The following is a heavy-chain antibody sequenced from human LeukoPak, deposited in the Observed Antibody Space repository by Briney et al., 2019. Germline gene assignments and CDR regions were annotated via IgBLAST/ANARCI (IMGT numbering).Heavy chain of an antibody. D-gene: IGHD6-13*01. Sequence: SETLSLTCTVSGGSISSYYWSWIRQPPGKGLEWIGYIYYSGSTDYNPSLKSRVTISVDTSKNQFSLRLSSVTAADTAVYYCARGAPFGSWHYDYFDYWGQGTLVTVSS. CDR1: GGSISSYY. V-gene: IGHV4-59*08. CDR3: ARGAPFGSWHYDYFDY. CDR2: IYYSGST. J-gene: IGHJ4*02.